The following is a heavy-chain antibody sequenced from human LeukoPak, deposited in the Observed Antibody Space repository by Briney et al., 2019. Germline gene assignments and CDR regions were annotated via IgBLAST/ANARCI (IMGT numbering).Heavy chain of an antibody. Sequence: NPSETLSLTCAVYGGSFSGYYWSWIRQPPGKGLEWIGEINHSGSTNYNPSLKSRVTIPVDTSKNQFSLKLSSVTAADTAVYYCARVAGVCSGGSCYSANFDYWGQGTLVTVSS. CDR1: GGSFSGYY. V-gene: IGHV4-34*01. CDR3: ARVAGVCSGGSCYSANFDY. D-gene: IGHD2-15*01. CDR2: INHSGST. J-gene: IGHJ4*02.